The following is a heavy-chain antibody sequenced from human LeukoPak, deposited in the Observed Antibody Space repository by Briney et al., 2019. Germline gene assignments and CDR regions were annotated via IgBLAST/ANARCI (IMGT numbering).Heavy chain of an antibody. CDR2: IIPIFGTA. J-gene: IGHJ5*02. CDR3: ARVGCSGGSCYSNWFDP. D-gene: IGHD2-15*01. Sequence: SVKVSCKASGGTFSSYDISWVRQAPGQGLEWMGGIIPIFGTANYAQKFQGRVTITADESTSTAYMELSSLRSEDTAVYYCARVGCSGGSCYSNWFDPWGQGTLVTVSS. V-gene: IGHV1-69*01. CDR1: GGTFSSYD.